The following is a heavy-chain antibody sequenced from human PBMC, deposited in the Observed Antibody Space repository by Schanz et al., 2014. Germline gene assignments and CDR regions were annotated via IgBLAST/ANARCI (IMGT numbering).Heavy chain of an antibody. Sequence: EVQLAESGGGLVQPGGSLRLSCAASGFTFSSYAMTWVRQAPGKGPEWVSYIRSSSTPIYYADSVKGRFTISRDNAKRSLFLQMNSLRVEDTAVYFCVSQTGSPNYWGQGTLVTVSP. CDR3: VSQTGSPNY. D-gene: IGHD6-13*01. CDR1: GFTFSSYA. J-gene: IGHJ4*02. CDR2: IRSSSTPI. V-gene: IGHV3-48*01.